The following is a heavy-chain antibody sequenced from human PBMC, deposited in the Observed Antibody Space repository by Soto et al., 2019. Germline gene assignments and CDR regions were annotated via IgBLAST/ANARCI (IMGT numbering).Heavy chain of an antibody. CDR1: GGSISSYY. J-gene: IGHJ4*02. CDR3: AGRYGYSFDY. V-gene: IGHV4-59*08. CDR2: IYYSGST. D-gene: IGHD1-1*01. Sequence: QVQLQESGPGLVKPSETLSLTCTVSGGSISSYYWSWIRQPPGKGLEWIGYIYYSGSTNYNPSLKSRVTISVDTSKNQFSLKLSSVTAADTAVYYCAGRYGYSFDYGGQGTLVTVSS.